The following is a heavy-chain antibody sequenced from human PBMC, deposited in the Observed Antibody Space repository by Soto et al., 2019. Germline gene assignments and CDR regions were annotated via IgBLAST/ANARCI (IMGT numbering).Heavy chain of an antibody. J-gene: IGHJ3*02. Sequence: PSQALPRTCSLSDGSISSARYSWTWINNHPGKGLEWIGYIYYSGSTHYNPSLKSRVTISVDTSKNRFSLKLSSVTAADTAVYYCARDYRIVVSPSPTAFDIWGQGTMVTVSS. CDR2: IYYSGST. CDR3: ARDYRIVVSPSPTAFDI. CDR1: DGSISSARYS. D-gene: IGHD2-15*01. V-gene: IGHV4-31*03.